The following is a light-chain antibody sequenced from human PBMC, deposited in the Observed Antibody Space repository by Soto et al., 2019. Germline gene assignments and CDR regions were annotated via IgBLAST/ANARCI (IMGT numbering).Light chain of an antibody. CDR3: QHYRTS. CDR2: GAS. J-gene: IGKJ4*01. V-gene: IGKV3-20*01. Sequence: EVVWTECPGTLSLTPGERATLSCRASQSVSSSYLAWYQQKPGQAPRQLIYGASSRATGIPDRFSGSGSGTDFTLTITRLEPDDFAVYYCQHYRTSFGGGTRVEIK. CDR1: QSVSSSY.